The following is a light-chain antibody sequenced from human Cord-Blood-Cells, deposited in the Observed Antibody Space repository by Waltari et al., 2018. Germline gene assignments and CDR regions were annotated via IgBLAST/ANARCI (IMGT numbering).Light chain of an antibody. V-gene: IGKV1-39*01. CDR2: AAS. CDR1: QSISSY. CDR3: QQSYSTPFT. Sequence: DTQMTQSPSSLSASVGDRVTITCPASQSISSYLNWYQQKPGKAPKLLIYAASSLQSGVPSRFSGSGSGTDFTLTISSLQPEDFATYYCQQSYSTPFTFGPGTKVDIK. J-gene: IGKJ3*01.